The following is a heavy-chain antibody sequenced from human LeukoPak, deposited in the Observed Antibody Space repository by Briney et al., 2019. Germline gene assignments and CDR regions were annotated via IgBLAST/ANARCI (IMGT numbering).Heavy chain of an antibody. D-gene: IGHD4-23*01. Sequence: PSETLSLTCAVHGGSFSGYHWNWIRQSPGKGLEWIGEINDRGQTNYNPSLESRVTISVDTSKKQFSLKLNSVTAADTAVYYCAGDPTTVVTTPYYFDFWGQGTMVTVSS. J-gene: IGHJ4*02. CDR1: GGSFSGYH. CDR2: INDRGQT. CDR3: AGDPTTVVTTPYYFDF. V-gene: IGHV4-34*01.